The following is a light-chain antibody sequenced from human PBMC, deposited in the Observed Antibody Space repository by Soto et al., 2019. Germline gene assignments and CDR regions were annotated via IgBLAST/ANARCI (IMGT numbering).Light chain of an antibody. V-gene: IGKV3-20*01. CDR2: GAS. Sequence: EIVLTQSPGTLSLSPGERATLSCRASQSVSSSYLAWYQQKPGQAPRLLFYGASRRATGIPDRFSGSGSGTDFTHTISRLEPEDFAVYYCQQHGSSPPTFGQGTKVEIK. J-gene: IGKJ1*01. CDR1: QSVSSSY. CDR3: QQHGSSPPT.